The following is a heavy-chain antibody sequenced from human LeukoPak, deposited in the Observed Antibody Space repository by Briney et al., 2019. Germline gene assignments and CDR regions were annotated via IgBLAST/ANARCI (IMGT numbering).Heavy chain of an antibody. V-gene: IGHV3-9*01. D-gene: IGHD2-2*01. CDR3: ATDSHYCSSTSCLDY. Sequence: GRSLRLSCAASGFTFDDYAMHWVRQAPGKGLEWVSGISWDSGSIGYADSVKGRFTISRDNAKNSLYLQMNSLRAEDTAVYYCATDSHYCSSTSCLDYWGQGTLVTVSS. CDR2: ISWDSGSI. CDR1: GFTFDDYA. J-gene: IGHJ4*02.